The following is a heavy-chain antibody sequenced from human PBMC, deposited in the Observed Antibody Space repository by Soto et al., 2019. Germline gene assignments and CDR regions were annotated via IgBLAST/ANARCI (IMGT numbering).Heavy chain of an antibody. D-gene: IGHD3-9*01. Sequence: GGSLRLSCAASGFTFSSYAMSWVRQAPGKGLEWVSAISGSGGSTYYADSVKGRFTISRDNSKNTLYLQMNSLRAEDTAVYYCAKDAAYYDILTANWFDPWGQGTLVTVSS. CDR3: AKDAAYYDILTANWFDP. CDR1: GFTFSSYA. V-gene: IGHV3-23*01. J-gene: IGHJ5*02. CDR2: ISGSGGST.